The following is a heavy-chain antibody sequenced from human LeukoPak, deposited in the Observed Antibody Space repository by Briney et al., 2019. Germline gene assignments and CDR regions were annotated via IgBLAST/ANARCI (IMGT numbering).Heavy chain of an antibody. D-gene: IGHD2-2*01. CDR3: ARLGTTQTIVVVPAANWFDP. Sequence: AETLSLTCAVFGQSVSGTYYWGWIRQPPGKGLEWIGSLRYTGDPYYNPSLKSRVTISVDTSKNQFSLKLSSVTAADTAVYYCARLGTTQTIVVVPAANWFDPWGQGTLVTVSS. CDR2: LRYTGDP. J-gene: IGHJ5*02. V-gene: IGHV4-38-2*01. CDR1: GQSVSGTYY.